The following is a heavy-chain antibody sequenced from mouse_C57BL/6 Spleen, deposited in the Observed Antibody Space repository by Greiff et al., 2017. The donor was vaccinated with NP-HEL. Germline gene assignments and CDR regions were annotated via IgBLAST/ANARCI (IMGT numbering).Heavy chain of an antibody. V-gene: IGHV14-3*01. CDR3: APIYYGNWYFDV. Sequence: EVQGVESVAELVRPGASVKLSCTASGFNIKNTYMHWVKQRPEQGLEWIGRIDPANGNTKYAPKFQGKATITADTSSNTAYLQLSSLTSEDTAIYYCAPIYYGNWYFDVWGTGTTVTVSS. CDR2: IDPANGNT. D-gene: IGHD2-1*01. CDR1: GFNIKNTY. J-gene: IGHJ1*03.